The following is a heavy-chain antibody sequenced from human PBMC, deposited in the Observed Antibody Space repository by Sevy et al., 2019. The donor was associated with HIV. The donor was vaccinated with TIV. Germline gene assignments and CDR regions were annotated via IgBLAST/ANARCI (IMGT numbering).Heavy chain of an antibody. CDR1: GGSVSSRSDC. Sequence: SETLSLTCTVSGGSVSSRSDCWSWIRQAPGKGLEWIGYMYYSGSTNYNPSLKSRVTISIDTSKNQFSLNLRSVTAVDTAVYYCARLPTAPDDSSGYLFDSWGHGTLVTVSS. CDR3: ARLPTAPDDSSGYLFDS. V-gene: IGHV4-61*01. J-gene: IGHJ4*01. CDR2: MYYSGST. D-gene: IGHD3-22*01.